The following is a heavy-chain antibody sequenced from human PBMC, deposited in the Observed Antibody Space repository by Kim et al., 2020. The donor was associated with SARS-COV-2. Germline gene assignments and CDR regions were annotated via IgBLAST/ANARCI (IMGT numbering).Heavy chain of an antibody. D-gene: IGHD2-8*01. V-gene: IGHV3-64*01. J-gene: IGHJ6*02. CDR3: ARDQPGVLSYYYYGMDV. CDR1: GFTFSSYA. CDR2: ISSNGGST. Sequence: GGSLRLSCAASGFTFSSYAMHWVRQAPGKGLEYVSAISSNGGSTYYANSVKGRFTISRDNSKNTLYLQMGSLRAEDMAVYYCARDQPGVLSYYYYGMDVWGQGTTVTVSS.